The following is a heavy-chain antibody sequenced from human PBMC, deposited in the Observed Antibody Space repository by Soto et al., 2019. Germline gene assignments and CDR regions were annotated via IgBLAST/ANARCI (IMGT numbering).Heavy chain of an antibody. CDR2: FYYGGSA. D-gene: IGHD1-20*01. CDR1: GGPISNSSYY. V-gene: IGHV4-39*01. J-gene: IGHJ4*02. Sequence: QLQLQESGPGLVKPSETLSLTCTVSGGPISNSSYYWGWIRQPPGKGLEWIGNFYYGGSANYNPSLESRVAISGDTSKNQCSLKLSSVTAADTAVYYCSRQGAYIMTKIDYWGQGTRVTVSS. CDR3: SRQGAYIMTKIDY.